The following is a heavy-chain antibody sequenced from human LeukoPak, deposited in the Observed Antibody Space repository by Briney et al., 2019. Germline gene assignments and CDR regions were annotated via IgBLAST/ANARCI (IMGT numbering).Heavy chain of an antibody. CDR1: GYTFTSYD. J-gene: IGHJ4*02. Sequence: GASVKVSCKASGYTFTSYDINWVRQATGQGLEWMGWMNPNSGKTGYVQKFQGRVTMTTDTSTSTAYMELRSLRSDDTAVYYCARKRYFDWLLLNDYWGQGTPVTVSS. V-gene: IGHV1-8*01. CDR2: MNPNSGKT. D-gene: IGHD3-9*01. CDR3: ARKRYFDWLLLNDY.